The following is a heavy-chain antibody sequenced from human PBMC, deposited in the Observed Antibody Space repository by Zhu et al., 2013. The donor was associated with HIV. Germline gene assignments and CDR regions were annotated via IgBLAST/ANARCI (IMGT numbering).Heavy chain of an antibody. CDR1: GYTFTSYA. J-gene: IGHJ6*02. CDR2: INAGNGNT. Sequence: QVQLVQSGAEVKKPGASVKVSCKASGYTFTSYAMHWVRQAPGQRLEWMGWINAGNGNTKYSQKFQGRVTITRDTSASTAYMELSSLRSEDTAVYYCARDHAPAPSNYDILTGYSIYYYYGMDVWGQGTTVTVSS. CDR3: ARDHAPAPSNYDILTGYSIYYYYGMDV. D-gene: IGHD3-9*01. V-gene: IGHV1-3*01.